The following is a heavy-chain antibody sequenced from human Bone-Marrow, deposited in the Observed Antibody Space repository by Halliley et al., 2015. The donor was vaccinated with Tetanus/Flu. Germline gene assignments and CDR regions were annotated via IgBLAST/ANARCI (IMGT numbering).Heavy chain of an antibody. CDR2: LYRDGRT. D-gene: IGHD3-16*02. V-gene: IGHV3-53*01. Sequence: SGFTVSSNFMTWVRQAPGKGLECVSVLYRDGRTNYADSVKGRFTISRDTSKNTLSLQMNSLRVEDTAVYYCARDVFIPDGYWGQGTLVTVSS. CDR3: ARDVFIPDGY. CDR1: GFTVSSNF. J-gene: IGHJ4*02.